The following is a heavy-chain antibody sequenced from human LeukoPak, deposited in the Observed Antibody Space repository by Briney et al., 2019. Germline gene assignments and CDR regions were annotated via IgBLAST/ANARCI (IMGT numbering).Heavy chain of an antibody. Sequence: SVKVSCKASGGTFSSYAISWVRQAPGQGLEWMGGIIPIFGTANYAQKFQGRVTITADESTSTACMELSSLRSEDTAVYYCPRTVDKEWLRPTXYYYXMDVWGQGTTVTVSS. CDR1: GGTFSSYA. V-gene: IGHV1-69*13. CDR2: IIPIFGTA. CDR3: PRTVDKEWLRPTXYYYXMDV. J-gene: IGHJ6*02. D-gene: IGHD5-12*01.